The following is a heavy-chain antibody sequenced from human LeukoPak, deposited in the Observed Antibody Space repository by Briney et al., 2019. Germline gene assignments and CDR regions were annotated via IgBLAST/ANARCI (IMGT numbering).Heavy chain of an antibody. CDR3: ARGVKNYDFWSGYYLDY. CDR2: ISVFNDNT. CDR1: GYTFTSYG. V-gene: IGHV1-18*01. Sequence: AASVKVSCKASGYTFTSYGISWVRQAPGQGLEWMGWISVFNDNTNYAQKLQGRVTMTTDTSTSTAYMELRSLRSDDTAVYYCARGVKNYDFWSGYYLDYWGQGTLVTVSS. J-gene: IGHJ4*02. D-gene: IGHD3-3*01.